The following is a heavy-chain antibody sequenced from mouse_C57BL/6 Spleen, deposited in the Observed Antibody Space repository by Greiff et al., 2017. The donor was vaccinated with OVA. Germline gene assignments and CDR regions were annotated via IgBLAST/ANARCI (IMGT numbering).Heavy chain of an antibody. J-gene: IGHJ1*03. CDR2: ISSGSSTI. CDR1: GFTFSDYG. V-gene: IGHV5-17*01. CDR3: ARQGDYYGSILWYFDV. Sequence: EVKLMESGGGLVKPGGSLKLSCAASGFTFSDYGMHWVRQAPEKGLEWVAYISSGSSTIYYADTVKGRFTISGDNAKNTLFLQMTSLRSEDTAMYYCARQGDYYGSILWYFDVWGTGTTVTVSS. D-gene: IGHD1-1*01.